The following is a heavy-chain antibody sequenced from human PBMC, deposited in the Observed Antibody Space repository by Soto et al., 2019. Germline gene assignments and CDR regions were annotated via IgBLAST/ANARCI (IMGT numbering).Heavy chain of an antibody. CDR2: ISSTTNYI. V-gene: IGHV3-21*06. CDR3: ARESEDLTSNFDY. J-gene: IGHJ4*02. Sequence: GGSLRLSCAASGFTFTRYSMNWVRQAPGKGLGWVSSISSTTNYIYYGDSMKGRFTISRGNAKNSLYLEMNSLRAEDTAVYYCARESEDLTSNFDYWGQGTLVTVSS. CDR1: GFTFTRYS.